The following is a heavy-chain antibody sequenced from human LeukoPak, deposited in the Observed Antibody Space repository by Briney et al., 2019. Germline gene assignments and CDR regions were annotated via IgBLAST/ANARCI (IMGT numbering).Heavy chain of an antibody. CDR2: INPNSGGT. CDR1: GYTFTGYY. Sequence: ASVKVSCKASGYTFTGYYMHWVRQAPGQGLEWMGWINPNSGGTNYAQKFQGRVTMTRDTSISTAYMELSRLRSDDTAVYYCARDPLSMDRWFDPWGQGTLVTVSS. J-gene: IGHJ5*02. D-gene: IGHD2-2*03. V-gene: IGHV1-2*02. CDR3: ARDPLSMDRWFDP.